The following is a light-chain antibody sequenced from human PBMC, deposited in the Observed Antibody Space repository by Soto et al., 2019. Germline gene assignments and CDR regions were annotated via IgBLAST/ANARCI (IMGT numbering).Light chain of an antibody. V-gene: IGLV4-69*01. Sequence: QLVLTQSPSASASLGASVKLTCTLSSAHSSYAIAWHQQQPEKGPRYLMKLNSDGSHNKGDGIPDRFSGSSSGAERYLTISSLQSEDEADYYCQTWDTGIRVFGGGTKLTVL. J-gene: IGLJ3*02. CDR2: LNSDGSH. CDR1: SAHSSYA. CDR3: QTWDTGIRV.